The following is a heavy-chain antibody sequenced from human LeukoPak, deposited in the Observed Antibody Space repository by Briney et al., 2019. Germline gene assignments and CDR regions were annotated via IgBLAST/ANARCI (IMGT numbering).Heavy chain of an antibody. V-gene: IGHV3-30*03. CDR1: GFTFNIYG. CDR2: ISYDGGSK. J-gene: IGHJ3*02. CDR3: ARDPNYYGSGSYYRHAFDI. D-gene: IGHD3-10*01. Sequence: GRSLRLSCAASGFTFNIYGMHWVRQAPGKGLEWVAVISYDGGSKGYADSVKGRFTISRDNAKNSLYLQMNSLRAEDTAVYYCARDPNYYGSGSYYRHAFDIWGQGTMVTVSS.